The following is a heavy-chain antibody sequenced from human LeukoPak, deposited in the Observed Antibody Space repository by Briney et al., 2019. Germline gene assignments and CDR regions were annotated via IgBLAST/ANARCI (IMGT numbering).Heavy chain of an antibody. Sequence: GGSLRLSCAASGFTFSSYSMNWVRQAPGKGLEWVSSISSSSSYIYHAHPVKGRFTISRDNAKNSLYLQMNSLRSEHTAVYYWAKGTVPAPHFDYWGQGTLATVPS. CDR2: ISSSSSYI. CDR1: GFTFSSYS. V-gene: IGHV3-21*01. D-gene: IGHD2-2*01. CDR3: AKGTVPAPHFDY. J-gene: IGHJ4*02.